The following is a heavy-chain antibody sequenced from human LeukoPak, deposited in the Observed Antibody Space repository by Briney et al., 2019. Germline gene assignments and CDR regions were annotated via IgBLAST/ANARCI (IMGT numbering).Heavy chain of an antibody. D-gene: IGHD2-15*01. CDR3: ARDKEGGSNDH. CDR1: GFTFSRHW. J-gene: IGHJ4*02. Sequence: GGSLSLSCAASGFTFSRHWMSWVRQAPGKGLERVANIKEDGREKKYVDSVKDRFTISRDNTKNSVYLQMSGLRVDDTAIYYCARDKEGGSNDHWGQGTLVTVSS. CDR2: IKEDGREK. V-gene: IGHV3-7*01.